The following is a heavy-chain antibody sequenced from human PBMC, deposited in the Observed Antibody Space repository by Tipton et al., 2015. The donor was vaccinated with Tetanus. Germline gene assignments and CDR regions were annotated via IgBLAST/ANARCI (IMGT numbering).Heavy chain of an antibody. V-gene: IGHV4-31*03. CDR2: IYYSGKT. Sequence: TLSLTCTVSGGSISFGGYYWSWIRQLPGKGLEWIGYIYYSGKTYHNPSLKSRVTISLDKSKNQFFLNLTSVTAADTAVYYCARDEGSSSDYWGQGTQVTVSS. CDR1: GGSISFGGYY. D-gene: IGHD6-13*01. CDR3: ARDEGSSSDY. J-gene: IGHJ4*02.